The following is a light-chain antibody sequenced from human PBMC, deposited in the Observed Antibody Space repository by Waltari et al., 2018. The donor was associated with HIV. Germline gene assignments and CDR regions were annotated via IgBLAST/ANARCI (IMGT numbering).Light chain of an antibody. CDR2: DVS. V-gene: IGLV2-11*01. Sequence: QSALTQPRSVSGSPGQSVTISCTGTSSDVGGYNYVSWDQQHPGKAPKLMIYDVSKRPSGVPDRFSGSKSGNTASLTISGLQAEDEADYYCCSYAGSYTFSVFGTGTKVTVL. CDR1: SSDVGGYNY. J-gene: IGLJ1*01. CDR3: CSYAGSYTFSV.